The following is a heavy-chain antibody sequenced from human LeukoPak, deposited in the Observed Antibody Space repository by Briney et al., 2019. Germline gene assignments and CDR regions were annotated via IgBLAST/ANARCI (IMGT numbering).Heavy chain of an antibody. Sequence: SVKVSCKASGFTFTNSAVQWVRQARGQRLEWIGWIVAGSGNTNYAQKFQERVTITRDMSTSTAYMELSSLRSEDTAVYYCAAPGPDYGDYGGEYYFDFWGQGTLVTVSS. CDR2: IVAGSGNT. D-gene: IGHD4-17*01. V-gene: IGHV1-58*01. CDR1: GFTFTNSA. CDR3: AAPGPDYGDYGGEYYFDF. J-gene: IGHJ4*02.